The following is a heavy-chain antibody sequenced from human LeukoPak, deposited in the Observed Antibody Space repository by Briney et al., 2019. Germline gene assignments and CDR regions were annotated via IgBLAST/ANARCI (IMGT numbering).Heavy chain of an antibody. D-gene: IGHD1-26*01. Sequence: GGSLRLSCAASGFTFSSYGMHWVRQAPGKGLEWVAFIRYDGSNKYYADSVKGRFTISRDNSKNTLYLQMNSLRAEDTAVYYCAKDPVSGSPHYYYYYGMDVWGQGTTVTVSS. CDR3: AKDPVSGSPHYYYYYGMDV. CDR2: IRYDGSNK. V-gene: IGHV3-30*02. CDR1: GFTFSSYG. J-gene: IGHJ6*01.